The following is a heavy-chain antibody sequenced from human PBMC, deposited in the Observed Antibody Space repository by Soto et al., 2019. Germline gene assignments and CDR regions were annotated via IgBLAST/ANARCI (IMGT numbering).Heavy chain of an antibody. D-gene: IGHD5-18*01. V-gene: IGHV4-30-4*01. J-gene: IGHJ4*02. CDR1: GASISSGDYF. Sequence: PSETLSLTCTVSGASISSGDYFWSWIRQSPGKGLEWIGYIYDSGSSYYNPSLKSRVTMSVDTSKNQFSLKLRTVTAADTAVYYCAREKGYIYGPENFDYWGQGTLVTVSS. CDR3: AREKGYIYGPENFDY. CDR2: IYDSGSS.